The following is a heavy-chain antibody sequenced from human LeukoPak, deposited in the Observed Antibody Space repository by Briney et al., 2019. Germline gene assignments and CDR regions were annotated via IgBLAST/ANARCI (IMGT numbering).Heavy chain of an antibody. CDR1: GFTFSSYA. CDR3: VKDWYGSGSYYLDY. J-gene: IGHJ4*02. CDR2: ISSNGGST. V-gene: IGHV3-64D*06. D-gene: IGHD3-10*01. Sequence: GGSLRLCCSASGFTFSSYAMHWVRQAPGKGLEYVSAISSNGGSTYYADSVKGRFTISRDNSKNTLYLQMSSLRAEDTAVYYCVKDWYGSGSYYLDYWGQGTLVTVSS.